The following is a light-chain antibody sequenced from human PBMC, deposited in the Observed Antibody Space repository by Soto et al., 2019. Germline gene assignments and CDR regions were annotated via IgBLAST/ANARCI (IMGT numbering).Light chain of an antibody. J-gene: IGLJ3*02. CDR1: SNDIGGYNY. Sequence: QSALTQPASVSGSPGQSITISCTGTSNDIGGYNYVSWHQHHPGKAPKVLIYESTYRPSGVSNRFSASKSANTASLTISGLQAEDEATYYCSSYTTSSTLVFGGGTQLTVL. V-gene: IGLV2-14*01. CDR2: EST. CDR3: SSYTTSSTLV.